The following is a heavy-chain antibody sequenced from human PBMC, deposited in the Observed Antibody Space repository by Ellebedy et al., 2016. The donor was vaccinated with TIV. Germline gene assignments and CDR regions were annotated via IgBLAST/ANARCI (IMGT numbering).Heavy chain of an antibody. CDR1: GYTFTSYD. CDR2: MNPNSGNT. V-gene: IGHV1-8*01. CDR3: ARGLHDYGDYGL. J-gene: IGHJ3*01. Sequence: ASVKVSXKASGYTFTSYDINWVRQATGQGLEWMGWMNPNSGNTGYAQKFQGRVTMTRNTSISTAYMELSSLRSEDTAVYYCARGLHDYGDYGLWGQGTMVTVSS. D-gene: IGHD4-17*01.